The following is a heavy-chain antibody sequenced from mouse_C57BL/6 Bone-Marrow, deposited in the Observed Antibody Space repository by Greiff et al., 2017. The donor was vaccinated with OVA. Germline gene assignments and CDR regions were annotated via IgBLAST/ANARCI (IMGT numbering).Heavy chain of an antibody. V-gene: IGHV5-17*01. CDR2: ISSGSSTI. D-gene: IGHD1-1*01. Sequence: EVQVVESGGGLVKPGGSLKLSCAASGFTFSDYGMHWVRQAPEKGLEWVAYISSGSSTIYYADTVKGRFTISRDNAKNTLFLQMTSLRSEDTAMYYCARRGYYGSSSTYFDYWGQGTTLTVSS. CDR1: GFTFSDYG. CDR3: ARRGYYGSSSTYFDY. J-gene: IGHJ2*01.